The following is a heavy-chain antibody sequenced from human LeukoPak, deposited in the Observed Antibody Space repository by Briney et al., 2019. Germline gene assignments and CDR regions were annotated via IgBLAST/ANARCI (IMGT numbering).Heavy chain of an antibody. CDR1: GFTFGDYT. CDR2: ITGDGGTT. J-gene: IGHJ4*02. D-gene: IGHD3-3*01. CDR3: AKGHFGAGDY. V-gene: IGHV3-43*02. Sequence: GGSLRLSCAASGFTFGDYTMHWFRQPPGGGLQWVSLITGDGGTTSYAGSVKGRFTISRDNSRNSLYLHMNSLRNEDTALYYCAKGHFGAGDYWGQGTLVTVSS.